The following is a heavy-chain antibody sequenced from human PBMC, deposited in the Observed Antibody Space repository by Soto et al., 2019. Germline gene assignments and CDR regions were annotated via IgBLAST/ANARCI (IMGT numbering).Heavy chain of an antibody. J-gene: IGHJ4*02. CDR2: IYYRGST. V-gene: IGHV4-39*01. CDR1: GDSISSSSYY. CDR3: ARHKILERVFDY. Sequence: SETLSLTCSVSGDSISSSSYYWGWIRQTPGKGLEWIGNIYYRGSTYSNPSLKSRVTISVDTSKNQFSLKLNSVTAADTALYYCARHKILERVFDYWGQGTLVTVSS. D-gene: IGHD3-3*01.